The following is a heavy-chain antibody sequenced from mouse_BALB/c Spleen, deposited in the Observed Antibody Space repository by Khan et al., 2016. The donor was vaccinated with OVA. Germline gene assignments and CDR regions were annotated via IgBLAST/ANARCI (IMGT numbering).Heavy chain of an antibody. D-gene: IGHD2-3*01. CDR2: IDPANGNT. J-gene: IGHJ4*01. CDR3: ARKWLLHAVDY. Sequence: VQLQQSGAELVKPGASVKLSCTASGFNIKDTYMHWVKQRPEQGLEWIGRIDPANGNTKYDPKFQGRATITADTSSNTAYLQLSSLTYEDTAVYYCARKWLLHAVDYWGRGTSVTVSS. CDR1: GFNIKDTY. V-gene: IGHV14-3*02.